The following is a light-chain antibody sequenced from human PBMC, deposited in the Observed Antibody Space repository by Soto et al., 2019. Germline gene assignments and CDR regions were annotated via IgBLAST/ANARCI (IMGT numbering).Light chain of an antibody. CDR1: QSVTSK. J-gene: IGKJ3*01. Sequence: EIVMTQSPATLSVSPGERATLSCRASQSVTSKVAWYQQKPGQAHRLLIYGASTRAPGLPARFSGSGSGTEYTLTISSLQYEDFAVYYCQPYYAWPRFPFGTGTKVQIK. V-gene: IGKV3-15*01. CDR3: QPYYAWPRFP. CDR2: GAS.